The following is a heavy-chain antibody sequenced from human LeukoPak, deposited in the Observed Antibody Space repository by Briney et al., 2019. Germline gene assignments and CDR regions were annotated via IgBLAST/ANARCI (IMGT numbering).Heavy chain of an antibody. V-gene: IGHV1-24*01. D-gene: IGHD1-14*01. CDR3: STLTVFRAFDI. CDR1: GYTLIELS. J-gene: IGHJ3*02. CDR2: FDPEHDEA. Sequence: ASVKVSCKVSGYTLIELSMHWVRQAPGEGLEWMGGFDPEHDEAIYTEKFQGRVTLTEDTSTDTAYMELSSLRSEDTAVYYCSTLTVFRAFDIWGQGTIVTVSS.